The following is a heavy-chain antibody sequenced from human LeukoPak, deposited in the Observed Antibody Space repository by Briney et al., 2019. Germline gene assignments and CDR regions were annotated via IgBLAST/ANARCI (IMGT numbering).Heavy chain of an antibody. CDR1: GFTLSTYW. CDR2: ISSDGSNT. D-gene: IGHD6-19*01. J-gene: IGHJ4*02. Sequence: GSLRLSCAASGFTLSTYWMHWVRQAPGKGPVLVSRISSDGSNTIYADSVKGRFTISRDNAKNTLYLQMNGLRAEDAAVYYCVRDKISGWFVDQWGQGTLVTVSS. CDR3: VRDKISGWFVDQ. V-gene: IGHV3-74*01.